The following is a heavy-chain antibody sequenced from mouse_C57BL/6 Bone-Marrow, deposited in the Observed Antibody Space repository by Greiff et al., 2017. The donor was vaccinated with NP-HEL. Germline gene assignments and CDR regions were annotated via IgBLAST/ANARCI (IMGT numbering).Heavy chain of an antibody. CDR3: ARLGHDY. CDR2: INPNNGGT. V-gene: IGHV1-26*01. Sequence: VKQSHGKSLEWIGDINPNNGGTSYNQKFKGKATLTVDKSSSTAYMELRSLTSEDSAVYYCARLGHDYWGQGTTLTVSS. J-gene: IGHJ2*01.